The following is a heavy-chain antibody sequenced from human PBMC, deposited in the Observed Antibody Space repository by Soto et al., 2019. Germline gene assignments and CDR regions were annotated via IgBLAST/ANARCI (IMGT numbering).Heavy chain of an antibody. V-gene: IGHV3-21*01. CDR1: GFTFSSYS. CDR2: ISSSSSYI. Sequence: GGSLRLSCAASGFTFSSYSMNWVRQAPGKGLEWVSSISSSSSYIYYADSVKGRFTISRDNAKNSLYLQMNSLRAEDTAVYYCARDQSPFEYDSSGYYYNYWGQGTLVTVSS. D-gene: IGHD3-22*01. CDR3: ARDQSPFEYDSSGYYYNY. J-gene: IGHJ4*02.